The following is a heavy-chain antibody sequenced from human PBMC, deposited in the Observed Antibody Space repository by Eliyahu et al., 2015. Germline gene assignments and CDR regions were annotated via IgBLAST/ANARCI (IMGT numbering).Heavy chain of an antibody. J-gene: IGHJ4*02. D-gene: IGHD1-1*01. V-gene: IGHV3-23*04. Sequence: EVQLVKSGGGXAQPGGSXRXSCXASGXTFSNYAMSWVRQAXGKGXEWVSSIGSSGDTTYYADSVKGRFTISRDNSENTLYLQLNSLRAEDTALYYCAKSYTNFWAFDYWGQGTLVAVSS. CDR3: AKSYTNFWAFDY. CDR2: IGSSGDTT. CDR1: GXTFSNYA.